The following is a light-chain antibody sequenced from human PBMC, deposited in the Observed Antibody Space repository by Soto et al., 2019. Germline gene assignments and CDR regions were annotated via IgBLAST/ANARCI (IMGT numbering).Light chain of an antibody. CDR3: QQYGGSPRT. CDR2: AAS. CDR1: QSVSSNF. Sequence: DIVLTQSPGTLSLSPGERATLSCRASQSVSSNFLAWYQQKPCHAPRLLINAASNRATGIPDRFSGSGSGTDFTLTISRLEPEDFAVYYCQQYGGSPRTFGQGTKVDIK. V-gene: IGKV3-20*01. J-gene: IGKJ1*01.